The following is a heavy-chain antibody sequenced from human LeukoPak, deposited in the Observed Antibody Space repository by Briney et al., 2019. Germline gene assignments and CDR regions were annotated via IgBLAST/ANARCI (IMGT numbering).Heavy chain of an antibody. Sequence: GGSLRLSCAASGFTFSSYAMSWIRQAPGKGLEWVSAISGNGGSTYYADSVKGRFTISRDNSNNTLYLQMNSLRAEDTAVYYCAKDTVCSSTSCLFDYWGQGTLVTVSS. CDR3: AKDTVCSSTSCLFDY. CDR1: GFTFSSYA. D-gene: IGHD2-2*01. CDR2: ISGNGGST. J-gene: IGHJ4*02. V-gene: IGHV3-23*01.